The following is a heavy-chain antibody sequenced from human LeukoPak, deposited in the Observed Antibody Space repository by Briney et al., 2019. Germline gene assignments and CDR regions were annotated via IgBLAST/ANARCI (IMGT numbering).Heavy chain of an antibody. D-gene: IGHD3-22*01. CDR3: AREKPSYDSSGYYYPIAFDY. CDR2: INWNGGST. Sequence: GGSLRLSCAASGFTFDDYGMSWVRQAPGKGLEWVSGINWNGGSTGYADSVKGRFTIARDNAKNSLYLQMNSLRAEDTALYYCAREKPSYDSSGYYYPIAFDYWGQGTLVTVSS. J-gene: IGHJ4*02. V-gene: IGHV3-20*04. CDR1: GFTFDDYG.